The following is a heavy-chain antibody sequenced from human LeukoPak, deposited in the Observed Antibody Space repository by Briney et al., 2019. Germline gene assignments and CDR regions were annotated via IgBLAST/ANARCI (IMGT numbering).Heavy chain of an antibody. CDR1: GFTFSSYA. V-gene: IGHV3-30-3*01. CDR3: ARDVGGWYDY. J-gene: IGHJ4*02. D-gene: IGHD6-19*01. Sequence: GGSLRLSCAASGFTFSSYAMHWVCQAPGKGLEWVAVISYDGSNKYYADSVKGRFTISRDNSKNTLYLQMNSLRAEDTAVYYCARDVGGWYDYWGQGTLVTVSS. CDR2: ISYDGSNK.